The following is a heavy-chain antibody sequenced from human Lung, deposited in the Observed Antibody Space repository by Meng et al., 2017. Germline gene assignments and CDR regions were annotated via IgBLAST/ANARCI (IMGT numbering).Heavy chain of an antibody. V-gene: IGHV1-2*06. CDR1: GYTFPDYW. CDR2: IDPKSGDT. D-gene: IGHD6-13*01. J-gene: IGHJ4*01. Sequence: ASVKVSCKASGYTFPDYWLHWVRRAPGQGLEWMGRIDPKSGDTQYAQRFQGKVTMTGDTSISTAYMELSGLTSDDTAMYYCARDEDISAAGKLFGDYWGHGTLVTVSS. CDR3: ARDEDISAAGKLFGDY.